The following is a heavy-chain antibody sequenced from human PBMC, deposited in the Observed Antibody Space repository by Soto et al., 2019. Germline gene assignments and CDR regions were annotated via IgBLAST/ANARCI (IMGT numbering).Heavy chain of an antibody. Sequence: QVQLVESGGGLVKPEGSLRLSCAASGFTCSDYFMSWILQAPGKGLEWVSYISSNRSTIYYADSVKGRFTITMDNAKNSLYLQMNSLRGEDTAGYYCARVGDDWGYFYYVDVWGKGTTVTVSS. V-gene: IGHV3-11*04. CDR2: ISSNRSTI. D-gene: IGHD3-16*01. CDR3: ARVGDDWGYFYYVDV. J-gene: IGHJ6*03. CDR1: GFTCSDYF.